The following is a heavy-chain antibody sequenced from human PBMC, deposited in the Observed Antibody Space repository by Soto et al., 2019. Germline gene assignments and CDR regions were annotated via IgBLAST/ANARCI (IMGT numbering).Heavy chain of an antibody. Sequence: QVQLVQSGAEVKKPGSSVKVSCKASGGTFKSYAISWVRQAPGQGLEWMGGIIPFFGTTNYAQKFQDRVTITADESTSTAYMELSSLRSEDTAVYYCASGTFWSGYYMRDYYNYGMDVWGQGTTVTVSS. D-gene: IGHD3-3*01. CDR1: GGTFKSYA. J-gene: IGHJ6*02. CDR3: ASGTFWSGYYMRDYYNYGMDV. V-gene: IGHV1-69*01. CDR2: IIPFFGTT.